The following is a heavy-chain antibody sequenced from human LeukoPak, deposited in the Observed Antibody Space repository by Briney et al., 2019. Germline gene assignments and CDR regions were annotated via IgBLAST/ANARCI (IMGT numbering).Heavy chain of an antibody. V-gene: IGHV1-2*02. J-gene: IGHJ4*02. D-gene: IGHD2-2*01. CDR1: GYTFTSHG. CDR2: INPNSGGT. Sequence: EASVKVSCKASGYTFTSHGISWVRQAPGQGLEWMGWINPNSGGTNYAQKFQGRVTMTRDTSISTAYMELSRLRSDDTAVYYCARVLMRGKEPTSYPVGYWGQGTLVTVSS. CDR3: ARVLMRGKEPTSYPVGY.